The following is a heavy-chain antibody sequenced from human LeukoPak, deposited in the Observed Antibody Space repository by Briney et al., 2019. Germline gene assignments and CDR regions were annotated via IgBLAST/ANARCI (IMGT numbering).Heavy chain of an antibody. D-gene: IGHD2-8*01. V-gene: IGHV3-74*01. CDR3: ARGTNGIWSFDY. CDR2: INSDGSDT. CDR1: GFTFTTYW. J-gene: IGHJ4*02. Sequence: PGGSLRLSCAASGFTFTTYWMHWVRQAPGKGLAWVSRINSDGSDTTYADSVKGRFTISRDNAKNTLYLQMNSLRAEDTAVYYCARGTNGIWSFDYWGQGTLVTASS.